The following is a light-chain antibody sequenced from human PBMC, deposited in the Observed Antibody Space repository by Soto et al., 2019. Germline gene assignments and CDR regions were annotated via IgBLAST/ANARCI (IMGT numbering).Light chain of an antibody. V-gene: IGLV2-14*01. J-gene: IGLJ3*02. CDR2: EVS. CDR3: TTYTTSRIWV. Sequence: QSVLTQPASVSGSPGQSITISCTGSSGDVGHYNYVSWYQQHPGKPPKLMIYEVSNRPSGVSNRFSGSKSGNTASLIISGLQAEDEADYYCTTYTTSRIWVFGGGTKLTVL. CDR1: SGDVGHYNY.